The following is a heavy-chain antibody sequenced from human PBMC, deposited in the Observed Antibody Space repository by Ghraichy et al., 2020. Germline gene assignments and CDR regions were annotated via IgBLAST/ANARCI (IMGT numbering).Heavy chain of an antibody. CDR1: GYTFTSYG. CDR3: AREELAHYYYYYGMDV. D-gene: IGHD6-6*01. J-gene: IGHJ6*02. Sequence: ASVKVSCKASGYTFTSYGISWVRQAPGQGLEWMGWISAYNGNTNYAQKLQGRVTMTTDTSTSTAYMELRSLRSDDTAVYYCAREELAHYYYYYGMDVWGQGTTVTVSS. CDR2: ISAYNGNT. V-gene: IGHV1-18*01.